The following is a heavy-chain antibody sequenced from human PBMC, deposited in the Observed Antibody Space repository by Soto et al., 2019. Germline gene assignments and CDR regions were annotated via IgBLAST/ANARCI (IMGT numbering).Heavy chain of an antibody. V-gene: IGHV4-31*03. J-gene: IGHJ3*02. CDR3: ARDSVLTEGIYYYDSSGYYYVRAFDI. CDR2: IYYSGST. Sequence: SETLSLTCTVSGGSISSGGYYWSWIRQHPGKGLEWIGYIYYSGSTYYNPSLKSRVTISVDTSKNQFSLKLSSVTAADTAVYYCARDSVLTEGIYYYDSSGYYYVRAFDIWGQGTMVTVSS. D-gene: IGHD3-22*01. CDR1: GGSISSGGYY.